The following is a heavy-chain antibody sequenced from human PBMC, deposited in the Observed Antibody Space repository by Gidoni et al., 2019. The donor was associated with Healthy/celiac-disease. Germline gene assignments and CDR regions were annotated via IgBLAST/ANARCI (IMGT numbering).Heavy chain of an antibody. CDR2: IYSDGST. D-gene: IGHD3-22*01. V-gene: IGHV3-53*02. CDR3: AREDYYDSSGYYDY. CDR1: GFTFSSKY. J-gene: IGHJ4*02. Sequence: EVQLVDTVGGLIQHGGSLRLSCAASGFTFSSKYMNWVPQAPGKGLEWVSVIYSDGSTYYEDSVKGRFTISRDNSKNTLYLQMNSLRAEDTAVYYCAREDYYDSSGYYDYWGQGTLVTVSS.